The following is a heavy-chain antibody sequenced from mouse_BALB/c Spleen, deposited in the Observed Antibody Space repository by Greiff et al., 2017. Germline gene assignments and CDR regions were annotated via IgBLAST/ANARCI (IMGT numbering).Heavy chain of an antibody. CDR2: ISSGSSTI. CDR3: ARSGYYGNLFAY. D-gene: IGHD2-1*01. J-gene: IGHJ3*01. Sequence: EVHLVESGGGLVQPGGSRKLSCAASGFTFSSFGMHWVRQAPEKGLEWVAYISSGSSTIYYADTVKGRFTISRDNPKNTLFLQMTSLRSEDTAMYYCARSGYYGNLFAYWGQGTLVTVSA. CDR1: GFTFSSFG. V-gene: IGHV5-17*02.